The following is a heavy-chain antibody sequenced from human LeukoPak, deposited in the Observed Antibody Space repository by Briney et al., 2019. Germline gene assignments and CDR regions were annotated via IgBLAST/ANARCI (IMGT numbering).Heavy chain of an antibody. CDR1: GFTVSNNY. J-gene: IGHJ4*02. CDR3: ARATLDN. V-gene: IGHV3-53*01. CDR2: IYSGGST. Sequence: GGSLRLSCAASGFTVSNNYISWFRQAPGKGLEWVSVIYSGGSTKYADSVKARFTISRDNSKNTVYLQMNSLRADDTAVYYCARATLDNWGQGTLVTVSS.